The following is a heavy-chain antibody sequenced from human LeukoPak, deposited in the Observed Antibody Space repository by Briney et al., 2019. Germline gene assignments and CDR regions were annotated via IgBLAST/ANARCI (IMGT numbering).Heavy chain of an antibody. CDR2: VRNKPNTYTT. D-gene: IGHD4-17*01. Sequence: PGGSLRLSCAASGFTFRVHYMAWAPHAPGKGLEGVGRVRNKPNTYTTDYAASVKRRFTISRDDSTHSLYLQMNSLKPEDTAVYYCTRVRHGDYFDYWGQGNLVTVSS. CDR3: TRVRHGDYFDY. V-gene: IGHV3-72*01. J-gene: IGHJ4*02. CDR1: GFTFRVHY.